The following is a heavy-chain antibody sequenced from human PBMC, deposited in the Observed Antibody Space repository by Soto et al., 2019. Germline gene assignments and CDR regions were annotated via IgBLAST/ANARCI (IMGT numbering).Heavy chain of an antibody. CDR3: ARDHRYNWNDEWWFDP. Sequence: QVQLVQSGAEVKKPGASVKVSCKASGYIFSTYDINWVRQAPGQGLEWMGWLNPNSGNTGYAQKFQGRVTMTRNTSINTAYMELSSMGSEDTAVYYCARDHRYNWNDEWWFDPWGQGTLVTVSS. CDR2: LNPNSGNT. V-gene: IGHV1-8*01. D-gene: IGHD1-20*01. J-gene: IGHJ5*02. CDR1: GYIFSTYD.